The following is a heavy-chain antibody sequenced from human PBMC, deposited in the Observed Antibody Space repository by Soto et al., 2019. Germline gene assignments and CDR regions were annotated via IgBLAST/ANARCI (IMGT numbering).Heavy chain of an antibody. Sequence: SETLSLTCTVSSGSISSSDYYWSWLRQPPGKGLEWIGYIFYSGSTYYNPSLKSRVTISVDTSKNLFSLKLSYLTADDTAAYYCARGRFGKIHDCLGQGNL. D-gene: IGHD3-10*01. CDR1: SGSISSSDYY. CDR3: ARGRFGKIHDC. J-gene: IGHJ4*02. V-gene: IGHV4-30-4*01. CDR2: IFYSGST.